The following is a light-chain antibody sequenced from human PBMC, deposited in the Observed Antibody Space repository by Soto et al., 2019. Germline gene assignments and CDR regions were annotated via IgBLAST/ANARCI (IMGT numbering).Light chain of an antibody. J-gene: IGKJ3*01. V-gene: IGKV3-20*01. CDR2: SAS. Sequence: EIVLTQSPGTLSLSPGERATISCRASQSVSSSYLAWYQKQPGQATRLLIYSASSRGTGIPDRFSGSESGTDLTLIIGSLEPEDFAVYYCQQYGSTPFTFGPGTKVDIK. CDR3: QQYGSTPFT. CDR1: QSVSSSY.